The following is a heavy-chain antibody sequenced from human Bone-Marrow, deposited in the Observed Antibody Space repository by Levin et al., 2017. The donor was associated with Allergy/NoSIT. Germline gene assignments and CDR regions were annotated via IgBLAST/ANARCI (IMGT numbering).Heavy chain of an antibody. V-gene: IGHV1-2*02. CDR3: ARVAEEGP. J-gene: IGHJ5*02. Sequence: GESLKISCKTSGYTFTGYVLHWVRQAPGQGHEWMGYISPNSGGTNYDQRFQGRVTMTRDTSIDTAYMELSRLTSDDTAVYYCARVAEEGPWGQGTLVTVSS. CDR2: ISPNSGGT. CDR1: GYTFTGYV.